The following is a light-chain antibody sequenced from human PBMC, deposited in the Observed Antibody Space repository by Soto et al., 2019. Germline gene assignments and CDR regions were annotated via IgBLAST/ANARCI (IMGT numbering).Light chain of an antibody. CDR1: QDIGSW. V-gene: IGKV1-12*01. CDR3: QQGGSFPIN. CDR2: GAS. J-gene: IGKJ5*01. Sequence: DIQMTQSPSSVSAFVGDRVTITCRASQDIGSWLALYQQKPGKAPDLLLYGASSLQNGVPSRFYGSGSGTDFTRTISSRHPEDFATYYCQQGGSFPINFGQGTRLDIK.